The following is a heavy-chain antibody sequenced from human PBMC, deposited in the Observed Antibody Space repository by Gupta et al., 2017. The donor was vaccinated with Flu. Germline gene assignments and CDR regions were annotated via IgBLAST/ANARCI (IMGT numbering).Heavy chain of an antibody. CDR1: TFSSYS. CDR2: IRSSSSYI. J-gene: IGHJ4*02. V-gene: IGHV3-21*01. Sequence: TFSSYSMNWVRQAPGKGLEWVSSIRSSSSYIYYADSVKGRFTISRDNAKNSLYLQMNSRRAEDTAVYYCAREGGDSRSWYGKDYRGQGTLVTVSS. D-gene: IGHD6-13*01. CDR3: AREGGDSRSWYGKDY.